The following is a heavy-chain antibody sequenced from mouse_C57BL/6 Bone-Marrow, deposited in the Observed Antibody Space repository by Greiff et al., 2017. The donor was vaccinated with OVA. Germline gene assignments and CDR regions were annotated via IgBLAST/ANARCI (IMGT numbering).Heavy chain of an antibody. CDR3: AAYYYGSSYGYWYFDV. CDR1: GFSLTSYG. CDR2: IWRGGST. Sequence: LQESGPGLVQPSQSLSITCTVSGFSLTSYGVHWVRQSPGKGLEWLGVIWRGGSTDYNAAFMSRLSITKDNSKSQVFFKMNSLQADDTAIYYCAAYYYGSSYGYWYFDVWGTGTTVTVSS. V-gene: IGHV2-5*01. J-gene: IGHJ1*03. D-gene: IGHD1-1*01.